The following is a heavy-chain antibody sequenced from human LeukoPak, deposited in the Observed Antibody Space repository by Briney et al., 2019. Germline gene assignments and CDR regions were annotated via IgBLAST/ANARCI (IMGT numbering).Heavy chain of an antibody. J-gene: IGHJ4*02. CDR2: IIPIFGTA. V-gene: IGHV1-69*05. Sequence: SVKVSCKASGGTFSSYAISWVRQAPGQGLEWMGGIIPIFGTANYAQKFQGRVTITTDESTSTAYMELSSLRSEDTAVYHCARDLGGSYLLDYWGQGTLVTVSS. CDR1: GGTFSSYA. D-gene: IGHD1-26*01. CDR3: ARDLGGSYLLDY.